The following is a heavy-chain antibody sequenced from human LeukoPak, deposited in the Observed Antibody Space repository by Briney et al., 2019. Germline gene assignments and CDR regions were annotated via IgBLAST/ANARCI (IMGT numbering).Heavy chain of an antibody. V-gene: IGHV1-8*01. CDR1: GYTFTSYD. D-gene: IGHD2-2*01. Sequence: ASVKVSCKASGYTFTSYDINWVRQATGQGLEWMGWMNPNSGNTGYAQKFQGRVTMTRNTSISTAYMELSSLRSEDTAVYYCARTLGDCSSTSCYWYNWFDPWGQRTLVTVSS. CDR3: ARTLGDCSSTSCYWYNWFDP. CDR2: MNPNSGNT. J-gene: IGHJ5*02.